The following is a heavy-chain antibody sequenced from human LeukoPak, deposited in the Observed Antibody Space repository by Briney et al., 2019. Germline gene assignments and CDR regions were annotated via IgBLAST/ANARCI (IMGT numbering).Heavy chain of an antibody. V-gene: IGHV4-59*05. CDR2: IYYSGST. D-gene: IGHD4-17*01. Sequence: SETLSLTCTVSGGAISGYYWSWIRQPPGKGLEWIGSIYYSGSTYYNPSLKSRVTISVDTSKNQFSLKLSSVTAADTAVYYCARGDYDFDHWGQGTLVTVSS. CDR3: ARGDYDFDH. CDR1: GGAISGYY. J-gene: IGHJ4*02.